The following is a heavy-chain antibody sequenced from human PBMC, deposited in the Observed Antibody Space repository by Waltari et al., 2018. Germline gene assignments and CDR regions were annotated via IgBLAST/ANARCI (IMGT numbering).Heavy chain of an antibody. D-gene: IGHD3-22*01. CDR2: IYSGGST. Sequence: EVQLVESGGGLVQPGGSLRLSCAASGFTVSSNYMSWVRQAPGKGLEWVSVIYSGGSTYYADSVKGRFTISRDNSKNTLYLQMNSLRAEDTAVYYCARDTTYYYDSSGYYHDYWGQGTLVTVSS. V-gene: IGHV3-66*02. CDR3: ARDTTYYYDSSGYYHDY. J-gene: IGHJ4*02. CDR1: GFTVSSNY.